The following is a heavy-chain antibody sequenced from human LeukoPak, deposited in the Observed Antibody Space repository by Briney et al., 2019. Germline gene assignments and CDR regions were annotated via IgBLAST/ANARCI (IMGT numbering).Heavy chain of an antibody. CDR2: INPNSGDT. Sequence: ASVKVSCKASGYTFTDYYIHWVRQAPGQGLEWMGWINPNSGDTNSAQKFQGRVTMTRDTSNTTAYMELTRLTSDDTAVYYCASISHVWSGYYTEHFDYWGQGTLVTVSS. CDR3: ASISHVWSGYYTEHFDY. J-gene: IGHJ4*02. CDR1: GYTFTDYY. D-gene: IGHD3-3*02. V-gene: IGHV1-2*02.